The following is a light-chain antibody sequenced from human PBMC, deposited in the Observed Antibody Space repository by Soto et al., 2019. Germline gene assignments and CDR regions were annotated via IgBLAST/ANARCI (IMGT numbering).Light chain of an antibody. J-gene: IGKJ4*01. V-gene: IGKV1-33*01. CDR1: QTISSW. CDR2: DAS. Sequence: DIQMTQSPSTLSGSVGASVPITCRASQTISSWLAWYQQKPGKAPKLLIYDASNLETGVPSRFSGSGSGTDFTFTISSLQPEDIATYYCQQYDNLPLTVGGGTKVDIK. CDR3: QQYDNLPLT.